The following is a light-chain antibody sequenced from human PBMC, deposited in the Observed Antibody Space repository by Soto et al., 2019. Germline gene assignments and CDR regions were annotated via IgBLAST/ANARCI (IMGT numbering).Light chain of an antibody. Sequence: DIQLTQSPSFLSASVGDRVTITCRASHGISYILAWYQQKPGKAPKLLISDASTLESGVPSRFSGSVSETEFTLTISSLQPDDFATYYCQQYNSYSWTFGQGTKVDIK. V-gene: IGKV1-5*01. CDR2: DAS. CDR1: HGISYI. CDR3: QQYNSYSWT. J-gene: IGKJ1*01.